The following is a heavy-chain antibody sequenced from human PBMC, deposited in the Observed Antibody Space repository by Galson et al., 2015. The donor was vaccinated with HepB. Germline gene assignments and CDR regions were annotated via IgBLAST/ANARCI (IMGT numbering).Heavy chain of an antibody. V-gene: IGHV1-46*01. CDR2: INPSGGST. Sequence: SVKVSCKASGYTFTSYYMHWVRQAPGQGLEWMGIINPSGGSTSYAQKFQGRVTMTRDTSTSTVYMELSSLRSEDTAVYYCARDVYKQLTSYYYYGMDVWGQGTTVTVSS. D-gene: IGHD6-13*01. J-gene: IGHJ6*02. CDR3: ARDVYKQLTSYYYYGMDV. CDR1: GYTFTSYY.